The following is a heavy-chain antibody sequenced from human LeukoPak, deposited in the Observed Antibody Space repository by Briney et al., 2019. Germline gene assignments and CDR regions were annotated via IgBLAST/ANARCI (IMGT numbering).Heavy chain of an antibody. J-gene: IGHJ5*02. D-gene: IGHD1-1*01. Sequence: SETLSLTCTVSGGSISSYYWSWIRQPPGKGLEWVGHIYGSGSTNYNPSLKSRVTLSVDTSKNQFSLKLSSVTAADTAVYYCAREGTSGTHLNRFDPWGQGTLVTVSS. CDR3: AREGTSGTHLNRFDP. CDR2: IYGSGST. CDR1: GGSISSYY. V-gene: IGHV4-59*01.